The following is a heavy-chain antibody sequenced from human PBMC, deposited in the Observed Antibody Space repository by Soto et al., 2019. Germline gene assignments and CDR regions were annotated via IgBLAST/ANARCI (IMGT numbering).Heavy chain of an antibody. V-gene: IGHV3-66*01. CDR2: IYSGGST. J-gene: IGHJ4*02. CDR3: AREVVGYNWNFDY. Sequence: EVQLVESGGGLVQPGGSLRLSCAASGFTVSSNYMSWVRQAPGKGLEWVPVIYSGGSTYYADSVKGRFTISRDNSKNTLYLQMNSLRAEDTAVYYCAREVVGYNWNFDYWGQGTLVTVSS. D-gene: IGHD1-20*01. CDR1: GFTVSSNY.